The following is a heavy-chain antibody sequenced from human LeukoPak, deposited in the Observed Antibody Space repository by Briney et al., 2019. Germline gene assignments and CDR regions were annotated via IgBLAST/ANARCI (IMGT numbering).Heavy chain of an antibody. D-gene: IGHD4-17*01. V-gene: IGHV3-74*01. CDR1: GFTFSSYW. J-gene: IGHJ3*01. CDR2: INSDGSST. Sequence: GGSLRLSCAASGFTFSSYWMHWVRQAPGKGLVWVSRINSDGSSTSYADSVKGRFTISRDNAKNTLYLQMNSLRVEDTAVYYCAREGHYGNEGFDVWGQVTLVRVAS. CDR3: AREGHYGNEGFDV.